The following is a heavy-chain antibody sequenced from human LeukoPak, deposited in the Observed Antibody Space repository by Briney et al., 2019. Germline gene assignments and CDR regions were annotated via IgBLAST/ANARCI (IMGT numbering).Heavy chain of an antibody. Sequence: GGSLRLSCAASGFTFSSYGMHWVRQAPGKGPEWGAVISYDGSNKYYADSVKGRFTISRDNSKNTLYLQMNSLRAEDTAVYYCAKAGYSSSWYGMDVWGKGTTVTVSS. CDR1: GFTFSSYG. D-gene: IGHD6-13*01. CDR3: AKAGYSSSWYGMDV. V-gene: IGHV3-30*18. J-gene: IGHJ6*04. CDR2: ISYDGSNK.